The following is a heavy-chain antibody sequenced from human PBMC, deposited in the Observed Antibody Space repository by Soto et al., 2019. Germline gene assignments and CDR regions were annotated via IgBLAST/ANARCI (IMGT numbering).Heavy chain of an antibody. Sequence: SETLSLTCTVSGGSISSYYWSWIRQPPGKGLEWIGYIYYSGSTNYNPSLKSRVTISVDTSKNQFSLKLSSVTAADTAVYYCARTIMVRGVITPLYFDYWGQGTLVTVSS. J-gene: IGHJ4*02. CDR2: IYYSGST. D-gene: IGHD3-10*01. CDR3: ARTIMVRGVITPLYFDY. V-gene: IGHV4-59*01. CDR1: GGSISSYY.